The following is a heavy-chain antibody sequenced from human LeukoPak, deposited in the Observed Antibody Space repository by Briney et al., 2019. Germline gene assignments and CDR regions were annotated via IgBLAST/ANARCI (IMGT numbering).Heavy chain of an antibody. D-gene: IGHD6-25*01. CDR2: ITGSGGNT. V-gene: IGHV3-23*01. CDR3: AKSVGNPSGCFDY. J-gene: IGHJ4*01. Sequence: GALRLSCVASGFTFNRYAINWVRQAPGKGLEWVSTITGSGGNTYYADSVKGRFTISRDNSKNTLYLQMNSLTVEDTAVYYCAKSVGNPSGCFDYWGQGTLVTVSS. CDR1: GFTFNRYA.